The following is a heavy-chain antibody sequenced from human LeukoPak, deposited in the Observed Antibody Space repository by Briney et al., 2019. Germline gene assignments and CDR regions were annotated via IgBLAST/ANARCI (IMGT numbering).Heavy chain of an antibody. Sequence: GGSLRLSCAPSAFAFTCYAMHWVRQAPGKGLEWVAVISSDGSHKYWADSVKGRFTISRDNSKNTVYLQMNSLRAEDTAVYYCAKGSIDWYYFDYWGQGTLVTVSS. CDR1: AFAFTCYA. CDR2: ISSDGSHK. D-gene: IGHD3-9*01. CDR3: AKGSIDWYYFDY. J-gene: IGHJ4*02. V-gene: IGHV3-30*04.